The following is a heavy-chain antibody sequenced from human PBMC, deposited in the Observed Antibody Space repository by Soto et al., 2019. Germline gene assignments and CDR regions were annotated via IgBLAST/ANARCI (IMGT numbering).Heavy chain of an antibody. CDR2: ISAYNGNT. CDR1: GYTFTSYG. D-gene: IGHD3-9*01. Sequence: ASVKVSCKASGYTFTSYGISWVRQAPGQGLEWMGWISAYNGNTNYVQKLQGRVTMTTDTSTSTAYMELRSLRSDDTAVYYCARDLSRYFDCFPTSYYYSGRDVGGQGPTVTVSS. CDR3: ARDLSRYFDCFPTSYYYSGRDV. V-gene: IGHV1-18*01. J-gene: IGHJ6*02.